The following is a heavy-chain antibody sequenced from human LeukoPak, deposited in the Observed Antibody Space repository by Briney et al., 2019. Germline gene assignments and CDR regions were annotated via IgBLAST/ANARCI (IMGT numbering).Heavy chain of an antibody. CDR1: RGSISSGSYY. CDR3: ARGRGRDVSFYYGMDV. D-gene: IGHD3-10*01. Sequence: SQTLSLTCTVSRGSISSGSYYWSWIRQPAGKGLEWIGRIYSNGTTNYNPSLKSRVTISVDTSKNYFSLKVSSVTAADTAVYYCARGRGRDVSFYYGMDVWGQGNTVTVSS. CDR2: IYSNGTT. J-gene: IGHJ6*02. V-gene: IGHV4-61*02.